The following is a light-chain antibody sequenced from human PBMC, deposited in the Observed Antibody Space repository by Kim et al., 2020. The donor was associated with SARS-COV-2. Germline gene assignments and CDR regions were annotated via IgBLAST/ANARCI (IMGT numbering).Light chain of an antibody. CDR2: GAF. CDR3: HEYHNWPRNT. Sequence: SPSYTAPLSCNTSQSIPSNLAWYQQTPGQAPRLLIHGAFSRATGVPARFSGSGSGTEFTLTITSLQSEDIGVYYCHEYHNWPRNTFGQGTKVDIK. J-gene: IGKJ2*01. V-gene: IGKV3-15*01. CDR1: QSIPSN.